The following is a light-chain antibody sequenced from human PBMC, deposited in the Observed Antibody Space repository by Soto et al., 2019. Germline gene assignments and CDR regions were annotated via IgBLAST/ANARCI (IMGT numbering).Light chain of an antibody. CDR1: GSNIGENA. CDR2: SNA. V-gene: IGLV1-44*01. CDR3: AAWDDSLKAML. J-gene: IGLJ3*02. Sequence: QSVPTQPPSASGTPGQTVTISCSGSGSNIGENAVNWYQHLPGTAPQLLIYSNALRPSGVPHRFSGSKSGTAGSLAISGLQSEDEAHYYCAAWDDSLKAMLFGGGTKLTVL.